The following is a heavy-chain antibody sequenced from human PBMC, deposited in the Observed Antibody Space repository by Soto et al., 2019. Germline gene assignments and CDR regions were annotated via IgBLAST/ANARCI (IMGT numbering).Heavy chain of an antibody. D-gene: IGHD2-15*01. J-gene: IGHJ4*02. Sequence: EVQLLESGGGLVQPGGSLRLSCAASGFTFSSYAMSWVRQAPGKGLEWVSAISGSGGSTYYADSVKGRFTISRDNSKNTLYLQMNSLRAEDTAVYYCAKDPRLRSVSFYFDYWRQGTLVTVSS. V-gene: IGHV3-23*01. CDR1: GFTFSSYA. CDR3: AKDPRLRSVSFYFDY. CDR2: ISGSGGST.